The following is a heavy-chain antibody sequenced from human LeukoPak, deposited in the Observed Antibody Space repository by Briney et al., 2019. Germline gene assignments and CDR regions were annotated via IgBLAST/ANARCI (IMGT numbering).Heavy chain of an antibody. Sequence: GASVKVSCKASGYTFSAYYIHWVRQAPGQGLEWMGWINPKSGSTSFPERFQGRVTVTRDMSTATVYMELARLRSDDTAIYFCAREMSDDYGDSPLYYWGQGTLVTVSS. CDR3: AREMSDDYGDSPLYY. CDR2: INPKSGST. V-gene: IGHV1-2*02. CDR1: GYTFSAYY. D-gene: IGHD4-17*01. J-gene: IGHJ4*02.